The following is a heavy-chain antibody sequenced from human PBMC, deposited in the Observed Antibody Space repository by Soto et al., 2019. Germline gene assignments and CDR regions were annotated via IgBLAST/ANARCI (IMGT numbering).Heavy chain of an antibody. D-gene: IGHD5-18*01. J-gene: IGHJ4*02. CDR2: IYYSGST. V-gene: IGHV4-31*03. CDR3: ARYYRAAMAPFDY. CDR1: GGSISSGGYY. Sequence: SETLSLTCTVSGGSISSGGYYWSWIRQHPGKGLEWTGYIYYSGSTYYNPSLKSRVTISVDTSKNQFSPKLSSVTAADTAVYYCARYYRAAMAPFDYWGQGXLVTVYS.